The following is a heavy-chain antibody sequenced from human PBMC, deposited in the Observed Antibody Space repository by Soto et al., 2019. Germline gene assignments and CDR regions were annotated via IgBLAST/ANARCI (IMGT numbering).Heavy chain of an antibody. CDR1: GFTSSSYG. CDR2: ISYDGSNK. CDR3: AKVLADASITIFGVVITAYYYGMDV. Sequence: PGGSLRLSCAASGFTSSSYGMHWVRQAPGKGLEWVAVISYDGSNKYYADSVKGRFTISRDNSKNTLYLQMNSLRAEDTAVYYCAKVLADASITIFGVVITAYYYGMDVWGQGTTVTVSS. J-gene: IGHJ6*02. D-gene: IGHD3-3*01. V-gene: IGHV3-30*18.